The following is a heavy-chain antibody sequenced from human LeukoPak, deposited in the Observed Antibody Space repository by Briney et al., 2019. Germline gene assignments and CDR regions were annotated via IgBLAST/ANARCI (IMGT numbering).Heavy chain of an antibody. D-gene: IGHD5-18*01. V-gene: IGHV3-11*01. Sequence: GGSLRLSCAASGFTFSDYYMSWIRQAPGKGLEWVSYISSSGSTIYYADSVKGRFTISRDNAKNSLYLQMNSLRAEDTAVYYCARDPNTAMVHSVYYYYGMDVWGQGTTVTVSS. CDR2: ISSSGSTI. CDR1: GFTFSDYY. J-gene: IGHJ6*02. CDR3: ARDPNTAMVHSVYYYYGMDV.